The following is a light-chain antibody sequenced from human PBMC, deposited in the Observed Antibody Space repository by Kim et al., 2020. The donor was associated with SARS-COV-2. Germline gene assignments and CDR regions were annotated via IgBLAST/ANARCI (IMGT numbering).Light chain of an antibody. V-gene: IGLV4-69*01. CDR2: LRSDGSH. CDR1: SGNSTYA. CDR3: QTWATGIEV. J-gene: IGLJ3*02. Sequence: QLVLTQSPSASASLGASVKLTCTLSSGNSTYAVAWHQQQPEKGPRFLMKLRSDGSHTKGDGIPDRFSGSSSGAERYLTISSLQSEDEADYYCQTWATGIEVFGGGTQLTVL.